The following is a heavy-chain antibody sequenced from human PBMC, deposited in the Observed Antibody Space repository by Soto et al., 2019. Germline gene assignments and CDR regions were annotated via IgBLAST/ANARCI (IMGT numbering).Heavy chain of an antibody. CDR3: AKDIVLMEGGYYYYYYGMDV. J-gene: IGHJ6*02. Sequence: QVPLVESGGGVVQPGRSLRLSCAASGFTFSSYGMHWVRQAPGKGLEWVAVISYDGSNKYYADSVKGRFTISRDNSKNTLYLQMNSLRAEDTAVYYCAKDIVLMEGGYYYYYYGMDVWGQGTTVTVSS. V-gene: IGHV3-30*18. CDR1: GFTFSSYG. CDR2: ISYDGSNK. D-gene: IGHD2-8*01.